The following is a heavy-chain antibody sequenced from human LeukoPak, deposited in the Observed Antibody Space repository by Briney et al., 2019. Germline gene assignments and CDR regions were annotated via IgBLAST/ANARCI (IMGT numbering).Heavy chain of an antibody. Sequence: ASVKVSCKTSGYSYIDYYIHWVRQAPGQGLEWMGWINANDGSTNYAQNFQDRVTMTRDTSINTADLEVGRLKSGDTAVYYCARDVTLRSRSSLIYFDYWGQGSLVTVSS. D-gene: IGHD6-6*01. J-gene: IGHJ4*02. CDR3: ARDVTLRSRSSLIYFDY. CDR2: INANDGST. CDR1: GYSYIDYY. V-gene: IGHV1-2*02.